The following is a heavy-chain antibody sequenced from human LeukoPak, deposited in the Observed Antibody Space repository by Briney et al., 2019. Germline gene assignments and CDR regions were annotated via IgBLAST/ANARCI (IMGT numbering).Heavy chain of an antibody. D-gene: IGHD1-1*01. V-gene: IGHV4-59*01. CDR1: GGSISSYY. CDR2: IYYSGST. Sequence: SETLSLTCTVSGGSISSYYWSWIRQPPGKGLEWIGYIYYSGSTNYNPSLKRRVTISVDTSKNQFSRKLSSVTAADTAVYYCARRPVAGTGYFDYWGQGTLVTVSS. J-gene: IGHJ4*02. CDR3: ARRPVAGTGYFDY.